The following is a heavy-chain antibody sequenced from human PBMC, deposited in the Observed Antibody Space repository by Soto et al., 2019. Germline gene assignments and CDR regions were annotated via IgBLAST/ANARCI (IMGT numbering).Heavy chain of an antibody. V-gene: IGHV3-48*01. Sequence: GGSLRLSCAASGFTFSSFSMNWVRQAPGKRLEWVSYISSSSSTIYYAYYVKGRFTISRDNAKNSLYRQMNRLRAEDTAVYYCARDVYPPNYYSHGMDVWGQGTTVTVSS. J-gene: IGHJ6*02. CDR3: ARDVYPPNYYSHGMDV. CDR1: GFTFSSFS. D-gene: IGHD2-2*01. CDR2: ISSSSSTI.